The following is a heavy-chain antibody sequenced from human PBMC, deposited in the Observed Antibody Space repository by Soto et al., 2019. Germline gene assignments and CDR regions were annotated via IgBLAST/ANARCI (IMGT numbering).Heavy chain of an antibody. J-gene: IGHJ4*02. CDR2: IYYSGST. V-gene: IGHV4-31*03. CDR3: AGLGTVTTFDY. CDR1: GGSISSGGYY. Sequence: PSETLSLTCTVSGGSISSGGYYWSWIRQHPGKGLEWIGYIYYSGSTYYNPSLKSRVTISVDTSKNQFSLKLSSVTAADTAVYYCAGLGTVTTFDYWGQGTLVTVSS. D-gene: IGHD2-21*02.